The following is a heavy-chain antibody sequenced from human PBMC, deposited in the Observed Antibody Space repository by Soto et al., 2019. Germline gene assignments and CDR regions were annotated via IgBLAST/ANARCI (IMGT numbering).Heavy chain of an antibody. J-gene: IGHJ6*02. D-gene: IGHD3-22*01. Sequence: PGGSLRLSCAASGFTFSSYAMSWVRQAPGKGLEWVSAISGSGGSTYYADSVKGRFTISRDNSKNTLYLQMNSLRAEDTAVYYCAKGYYDSSGYRASYYYYYGMDVWGQGTTVTVS. CDR1: GFTFSSYA. CDR3: AKGYYDSSGYRASYYYYYGMDV. V-gene: IGHV3-23*01. CDR2: ISGSGGST.